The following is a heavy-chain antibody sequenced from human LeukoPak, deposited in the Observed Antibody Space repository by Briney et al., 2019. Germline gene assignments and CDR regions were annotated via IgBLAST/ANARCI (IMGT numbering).Heavy chain of an antibody. Sequence: ASVKVSCKASGYTFTGYYMYWVRQAPGQGLEGMGWINPNSGGTNYAQKFQGRVTISRDTSISTAYMELSRLRSDDTAVYYCASAYCSSTSCYTGDAFDIWGQGTMVTVSS. V-gene: IGHV1-2*02. CDR1: GYTFTGYY. CDR2: INPNSGGT. CDR3: ASAYCSSTSCYTGDAFDI. J-gene: IGHJ3*02. D-gene: IGHD2-2*02.